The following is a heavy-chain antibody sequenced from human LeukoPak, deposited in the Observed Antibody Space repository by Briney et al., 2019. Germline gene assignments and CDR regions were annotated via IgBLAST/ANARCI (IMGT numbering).Heavy chain of an antibody. CDR2: MHYSGST. D-gene: IGHD6-13*01. CDR3: ASNIIAAAGDKQLKRWFDP. V-gene: IGHV4-39*01. J-gene: IGHJ5*02. Sequence: SETLSLTCTVSGGSISSSPYYWGWIRQPPGKGLEWIGSMHYSGSTYYNPSLESRVTISVDTSKNQFSLKLTSVTAADTALYYCASNIIAAAGDKQLKRWFDPWGQGTLVTVSS. CDR1: GGSISSSPYY.